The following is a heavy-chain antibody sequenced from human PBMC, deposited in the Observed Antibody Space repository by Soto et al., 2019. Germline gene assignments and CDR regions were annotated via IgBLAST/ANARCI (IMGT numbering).Heavy chain of an antibody. Sequence: QITLKESGPTLVKPTQTLTLTCTFSGFSLATRGVGVGWIRQPPGKALECLALIYWDDDKRYSPSLQSRLSITKDTSKNQVVLTMTNVDPVDTATYYCAHIPNYYKYDLFDPCGQGILVSVSS. J-gene: IGHJ5*02. CDR1: GFSLATRGVG. V-gene: IGHV2-5*02. CDR2: IYWDDDK. CDR3: AHIPNYYKYDLFDP. D-gene: IGHD3-10*01.